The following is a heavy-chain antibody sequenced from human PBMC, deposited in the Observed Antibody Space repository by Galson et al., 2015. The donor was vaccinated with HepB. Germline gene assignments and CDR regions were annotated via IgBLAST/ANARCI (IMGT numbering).Heavy chain of an antibody. D-gene: IGHD6-13*01. CDR1: GYTFTSYA. CDR3: ASARYSSSPFDY. J-gene: IGHJ4*02. CDR2: INAGNGNT. Sequence: SVKVSCQASGYTFTSYAMHWVRQAPGQRLEWMGWINAGNGNTKYSQKFQGRVTIPRDTSASTAYMELSSLRSEDTAVYYCASARYSSSPFDYWGQGTLVTVSS. V-gene: IGHV1-3*01.